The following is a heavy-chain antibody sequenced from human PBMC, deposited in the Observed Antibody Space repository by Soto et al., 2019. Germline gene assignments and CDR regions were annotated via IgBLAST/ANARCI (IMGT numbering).Heavy chain of an antibody. J-gene: IGHJ4*02. D-gene: IGHD6-13*01. CDR3: ATIAAVRVDY. V-gene: IGHV3-7*02. CDR2: INQDGSEI. Sequence: EVQLVESGGGLVQPGGSLRLSCVASGFTFSSEYMSWVRQAPGKGLEWVGNINQDGSEIYYLDSVKGRFTISRDNAKKSVFLQMNSLRAEDTAVYYCATIAAVRVDYWGQGTLVTVSS. CDR1: GFTFSSEY.